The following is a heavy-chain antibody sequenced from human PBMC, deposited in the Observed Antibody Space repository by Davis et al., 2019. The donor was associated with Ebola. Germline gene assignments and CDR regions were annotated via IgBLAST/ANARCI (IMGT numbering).Heavy chain of an antibody. CDR1: GYTFSSYG. J-gene: IGHJ4*02. CDR2: ISAYNGDI. D-gene: IGHD5-18*01. V-gene: IGHV1-18*04. CDR3: ARSPAMVGWLPDY. Sequence: ASVKVSCKSSGYTFSSYGVTWVRQAPGQGLEWLGWISAYNGDIKYAQKFQGRVTMTTDTSTSTAYMELRSLRSDDTAVYYCARSPAMVGWLPDYWGQGTLVTVSS.